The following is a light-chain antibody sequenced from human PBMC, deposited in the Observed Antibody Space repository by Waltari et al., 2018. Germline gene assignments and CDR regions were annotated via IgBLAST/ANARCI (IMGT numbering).Light chain of an antibody. CDR2: GAS. J-gene: IGKJ1*01. Sequence: DIQMTQSPSTLSASVGDKVTITCRASQSVRTRVAWYRQRAGEAPKVLIFGASTLETEVPSRFSGSGSGTEFTLTISGLQSDDFATYYCQHNNNSWTFGQGTKVEVK. V-gene: IGKV1-5*03. CDR3: QHNNNSWT. CDR1: QSVRTR.